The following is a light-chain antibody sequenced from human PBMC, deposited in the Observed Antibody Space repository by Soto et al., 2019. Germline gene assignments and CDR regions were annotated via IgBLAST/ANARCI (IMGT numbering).Light chain of an antibody. Sequence: DIVLTQSPGTLSLSPGERATLSCRASQSVSSSYLAWYQQKPGQAPRLLIFGASSRATGIPDRFSGSGSGTDFTLTISRLEPEDFAVYYCQQYYSSPPITFGQGTRLEIK. CDR1: QSVSSSY. CDR3: QQYYSSPPIT. J-gene: IGKJ5*01. CDR2: GAS. V-gene: IGKV3-20*01.